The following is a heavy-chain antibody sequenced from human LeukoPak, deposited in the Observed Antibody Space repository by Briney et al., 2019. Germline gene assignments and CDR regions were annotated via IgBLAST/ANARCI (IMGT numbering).Heavy chain of an antibody. J-gene: IGHJ4*02. Sequence: ASVKDSCKASGYTFTGYYMHWVRQAPGQGLEWMGWISAYNGNTNYAQKLQGRVTMTTDTSTSTAYMELRSLRSDDTAVYYCAREVAGSDYWGQGTLVTVSS. V-gene: IGHV1-18*04. D-gene: IGHD6-19*01. CDR3: AREVAGSDY. CDR2: ISAYNGNT. CDR1: GYTFTGYY.